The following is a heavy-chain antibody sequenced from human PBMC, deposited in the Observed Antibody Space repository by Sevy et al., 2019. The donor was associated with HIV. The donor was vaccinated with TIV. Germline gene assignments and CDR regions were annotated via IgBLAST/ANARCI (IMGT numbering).Heavy chain of an antibody. D-gene: IGHD1-26*01. Sequence: SETLSLTCTVSGGSITSLYWNWIRQPPGKGLEWIANIYYNGHINYNPSPKNRVSLSLDTSKNQYSLRLSAVTAADTAMYYCAGENAWGRCYSWGQGTLVTVSS. CDR3: AGENAWGRCYS. V-gene: IGHV4-59*08. J-gene: IGHJ4*02. CDR1: GGSITSLY. CDR2: IYYNGHI.